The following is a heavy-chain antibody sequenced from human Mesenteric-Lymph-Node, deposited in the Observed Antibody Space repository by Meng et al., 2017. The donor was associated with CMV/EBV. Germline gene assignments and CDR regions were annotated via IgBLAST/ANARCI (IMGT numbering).Heavy chain of an antibody. Sequence: SKPLSLTCAVQGGSFSGYYWSWIRQPPGKGLEWIGEINHRGSTNYNQSLKSRVSISVDTSKNQFSLKLSSVTAADTAVYYCARGPTYTAMVIARGHDYYGMDVWGQGTTVTVSS. J-gene: IGHJ6*02. D-gene: IGHD5-18*01. CDR3: ARGPTYTAMVIARGHDYYGMDV. V-gene: IGHV4-34*01. CDR2: INHRGST. CDR1: GGSFSGYY.